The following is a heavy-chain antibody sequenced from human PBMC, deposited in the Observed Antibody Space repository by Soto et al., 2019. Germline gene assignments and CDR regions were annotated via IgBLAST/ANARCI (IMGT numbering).Heavy chain of an antibody. V-gene: IGHV4-59*01. CDR2: IYYSGST. J-gene: IGHJ4*02. Sequence: PSSTLSLTCTVSGVSISSYYWSWIRQPPGKGLEWVGYIYYSGSTRYNPSLKSRVTISIDTSKSQFSMKMTSVTAADTAMYYCARESGSYDPLDYWGQGTLVTVSS. D-gene: IGHD1-26*01. CDR1: GVSISSYY. CDR3: ARESGSYDPLDY.